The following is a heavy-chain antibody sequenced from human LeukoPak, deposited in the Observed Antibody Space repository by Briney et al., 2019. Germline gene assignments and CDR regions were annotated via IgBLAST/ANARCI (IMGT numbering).Heavy chain of an antibody. CDR3: AKSMSTFYRGFFDY. Sequence: GGSLRLSCAASGFTLTTYAMSWVRQAPGMGLEWVSSISNNGGDTYYADSVKGRLSISRDNSKNTLYLQINSLRAEDTAMYYCAKSMSTFYRGFFDYWGQGTLVSVSS. V-gene: IGHV3-23*01. CDR1: GFTLTTYA. J-gene: IGHJ4*02. D-gene: IGHD5/OR15-5a*01. CDR2: ISNNGGDT.